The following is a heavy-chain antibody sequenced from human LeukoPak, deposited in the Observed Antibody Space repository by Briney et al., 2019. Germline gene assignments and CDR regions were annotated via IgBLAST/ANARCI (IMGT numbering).Heavy chain of an antibody. Sequence: ASVKVSCKASGYTLTSYDINWVRQATGQGLEWMGWMNPNSGNTGYAQKFQGRVTMTRNTSISTAYMELSSLRSEDTAVYYCARAADYYYDSSGSPDYWGQGTLVTVSS. CDR1: GYTLTSYD. D-gene: IGHD3-22*01. CDR3: ARAADYYYDSSGSPDY. J-gene: IGHJ4*02. CDR2: MNPNSGNT. V-gene: IGHV1-8*01.